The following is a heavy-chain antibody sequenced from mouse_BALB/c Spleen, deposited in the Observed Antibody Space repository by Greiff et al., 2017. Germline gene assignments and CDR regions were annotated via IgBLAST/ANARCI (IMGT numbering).Heavy chain of an antibody. CDR2: IWGGGST. V-gene: IGHV2-3*01. Sequence: VQLVESGPGLVAPSQSLSLTCTASGFSLTSYGVSWVRQPPGKGLEWLGVIWGGGSTNYHSAIISRLSISKDNSKSQVFLKLNSLQTDDTATYYCATTSLLRLLGYWGQGTTLTVSS. D-gene: IGHD1-2*01. CDR1: GFSLTSYG. J-gene: IGHJ2*01. CDR3: ATTSLLRLLGY.